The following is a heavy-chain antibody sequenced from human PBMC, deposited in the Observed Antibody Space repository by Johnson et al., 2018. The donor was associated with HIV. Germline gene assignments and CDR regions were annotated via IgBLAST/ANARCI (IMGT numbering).Heavy chain of an antibody. CDR3: ARGGTMIVVVITYDAFDI. CDR1: GFTFSSYA. D-gene: IGHD3-22*01. CDR2: ISYDGSNK. J-gene: IGHJ3*02. Sequence: QVQLVESGGGVVQPGRSLILSCAASGFTFSSYAMHWVRQAPGKGLEWVAVISYDGSNKYYADSVKGRFTISRDNSKNTLYLQMNSLRAEDTAVYYCARGGTMIVVVITYDAFDIWGQGTMVTVSS. V-gene: IGHV3-30*04.